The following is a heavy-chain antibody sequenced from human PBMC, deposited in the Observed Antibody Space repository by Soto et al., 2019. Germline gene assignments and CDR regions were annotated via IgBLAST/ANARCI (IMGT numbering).Heavy chain of an antibody. V-gene: IGHV4-30-2*01. Sequence: QLQLQESGSGLVKPSQTLSLTCAVSGGSISSGGYAWNRIRQPPGKGLEWIGYIYHSGYTSYNPSLKSRVTISVDKSKNQFSLKLSFVTAADTAVYYCARDSLTGNYFDPWGQGTLVTVSS. CDR3: ARDSLTGNYFDP. D-gene: IGHD1-7*01. CDR1: GGSISSGGYA. CDR2: IYHSGYT. J-gene: IGHJ5*02.